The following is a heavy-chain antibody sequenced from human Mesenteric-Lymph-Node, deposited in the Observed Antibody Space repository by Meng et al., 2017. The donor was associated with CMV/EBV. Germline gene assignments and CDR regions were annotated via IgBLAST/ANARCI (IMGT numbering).Heavy chain of an antibody. Sequence: SETLSLTCTVSGGSISSYYWSWIRQPPGKGLEWIGCIYHSGSTNYNPSLKSRVTVSIDTSKKQFSLKLSYVTAADTAVYYCARIRGSSVVDYWGQGTLVTVSS. V-gene: IGHV4-59*01. CDR1: GGSISSYY. D-gene: IGHD6-6*01. J-gene: IGHJ4*02. CDR2: IYHSGST. CDR3: ARIRGSSVVDY.